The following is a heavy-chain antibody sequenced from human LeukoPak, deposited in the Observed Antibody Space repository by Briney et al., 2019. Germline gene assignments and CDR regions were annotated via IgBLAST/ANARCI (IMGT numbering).Heavy chain of an antibody. Sequence: SETLSLTCTVSGGSISSYYWSWIRQPPGKGLEWIGYIYYSGSTNYNPSLKSRVSISVDTSTNQFSLKLSSVTAADTAVYYCARNYHDYGDYYDVFDYWGQGTLVTASS. V-gene: IGHV4-59*08. CDR3: ARNYHDYGDYYDVFDY. J-gene: IGHJ4*01. CDR2: IYYSGST. D-gene: IGHD4-17*01. CDR1: GGSISSYY.